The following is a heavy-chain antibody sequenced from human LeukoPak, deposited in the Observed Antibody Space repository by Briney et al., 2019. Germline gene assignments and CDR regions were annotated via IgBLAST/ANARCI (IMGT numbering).Heavy chain of an antibody. CDR3: AKDGGLYSMVRGADYNYFDY. D-gene: IGHD3-10*01. CDR1: GFTVSSNY. V-gene: IGHV3-66*02. CDR2: IYSGGST. J-gene: IGHJ4*02. Sequence: GGSLRLSCAASGFTVSSNYMSWVRQAPGKGLEWVSVIYSGGSTYYADSVKGRFTISRDNSKNTVYLQMNSLRPEDTAVYYCAKDGGLYSMVRGADYNYFDYWGQGTLVTVSS.